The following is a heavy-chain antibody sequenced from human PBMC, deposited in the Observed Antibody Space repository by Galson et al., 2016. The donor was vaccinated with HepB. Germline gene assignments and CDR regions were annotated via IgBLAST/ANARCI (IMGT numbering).Heavy chain of an antibody. Sequence: SLRLSCAASGFIFSTYEMNWVRQAPGKGLEWVSYISNSGDSIYYADSVKGRFTISRDNAKNSLYLQMNSLRAEDTAVYYCARDTKGRVEVVVAANYYYYYGMDVWGQGTTVTVSS. CDR2: ISNSGDSI. CDR1: GFIFSTYE. CDR3: ARDTKGRVEVVVAANYYYYYGMDV. J-gene: IGHJ6*02. D-gene: IGHD2-15*01. V-gene: IGHV3-48*03.